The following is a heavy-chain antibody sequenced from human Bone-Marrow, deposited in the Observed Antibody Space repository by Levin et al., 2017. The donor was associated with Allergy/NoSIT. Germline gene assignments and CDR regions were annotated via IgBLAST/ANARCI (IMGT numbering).Heavy chain of an antibody. CDR3: ARGKVLRFLEWSLNWFDP. CDR2: INHSGST. V-gene: IGHV4-34*01. J-gene: IGHJ5*02. D-gene: IGHD3-3*01. CDR1: GGSFSGYY. Sequence: SQTLSLTCAVYGGSFSGYYWSWIRQPPGKGLEWLGEINHSGSTNYNPSLKSRVTISVDTSKNQFSLKLSSVTAADTAVYYCARGKVLRFLEWSLNWFDPWGQGTLVTVSS.